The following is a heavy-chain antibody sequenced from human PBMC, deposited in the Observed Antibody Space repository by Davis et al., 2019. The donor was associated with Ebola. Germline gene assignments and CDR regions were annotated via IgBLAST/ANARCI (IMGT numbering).Heavy chain of an antibody. V-gene: IGHV4-34*01. Sequence: PSETLSLTCAVYGGSFSGYYWSWIRQPPGKGLEWIGEINHSGSINYNPSLKSRVTISVDTSKNQFSLKLSSVTAADTAVYYCARGRVKDIVVVVAAPQEYWGQGTLVTVSS. CDR2: INHSGSI. CDR1: GGSFSGYY. J-gene: IGHJ4*02. D-gene: IGHD2-15*01. CDR3: ARGRVKDIVVVVAAPQEY.